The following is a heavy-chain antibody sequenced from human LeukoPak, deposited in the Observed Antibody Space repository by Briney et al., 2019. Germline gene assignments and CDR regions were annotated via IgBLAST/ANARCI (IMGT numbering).Heavy chain of an antibody. CDR1: GFTFSSYW. D-gene: IGHD6-19*01. J-gene: IGHJ4*02. Sequence: PGGSLRLSCAGSGFTFSSYWMSWVRQAPGKGLEWVANIKQDGSEKHYVDSVKGRFTISRDNAKNTVYLQMNSLRVEDTAVYYCARDPSGSGWSLSDWGQGTPVTVSS. CDR3: ARDPSGSGWSLSD. V-gene: IGHV3-7*01. CDR2: IKQDGSEK.